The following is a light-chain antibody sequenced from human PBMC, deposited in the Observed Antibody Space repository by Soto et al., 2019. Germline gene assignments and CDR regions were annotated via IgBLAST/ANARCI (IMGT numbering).Light chain of an antibody. CDR1: QSVRSD. V-gene: IGKV3-15*01. Sequence: EIVMTQAPATLAASPGERDTLSCRASQSVRSDLAWYQQKPGQAPRLLIFGASTRATGIPARFSGSGSGTEFTLSISSPQSEDFAVYYCQQYVNCPLTFGGGTKVDIK. J-gene: IGKJ4*01. CDR3: QQYVNCPLT. CDR2: GAS.